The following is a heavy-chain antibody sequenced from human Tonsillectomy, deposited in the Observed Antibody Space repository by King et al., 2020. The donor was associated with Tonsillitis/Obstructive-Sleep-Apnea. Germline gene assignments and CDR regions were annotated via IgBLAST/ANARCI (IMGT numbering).Heavy chain of an antibody. J-gene: IGHJ5*02. CDR2: INHNRDT. CDR3: ARGPTHLRYCSTTSCYDRWFDP. CDR1: GGSFSGYY. V-gene: IGHV4-34*01. D-gene: IGHD2-2*01. Sequence: VQLQQWGAGLLKPSETLSLTCAVYGGSFSGYYWSWIRQPPGKGLEWIGEINHNRDTNYDPSLKSRVTISVDTSNNQFSMKLSSVTAADTAVYYCARGPTHLRYCSTTSCYDRWFDPWGQGILVTVSS.